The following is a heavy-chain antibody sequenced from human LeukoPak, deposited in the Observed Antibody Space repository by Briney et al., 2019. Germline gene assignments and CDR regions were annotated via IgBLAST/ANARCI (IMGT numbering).Heavy chain of an antibody. CDR2: IIPIYGTT. J-gene: IGHJ3*02. V-gene: IGHV1-69*13. CDR3: ARSDILTGYAFDI. Sequence: SVKVSCKASGGTFSSYAISWARQAPGKGLEWVGGIIPIYGTTNCAQKFQGRVTITAAESTRTAYMELSSLRSEDTAGYYCARSDILTGYAFDIWGQRKMVTVSS. CDR1: GGTFSSYA. D-gene: IGHD3-9*01.